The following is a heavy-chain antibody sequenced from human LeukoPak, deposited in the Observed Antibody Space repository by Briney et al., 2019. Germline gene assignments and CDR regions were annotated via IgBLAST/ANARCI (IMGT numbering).Heavy chain of an antibody. D-gene: IGHD3-22*01. J-gene: IGHJ3*02. CDR1: GGSISSSNW. Sequence: PSGTLSLTCAVSGGSISSSNWWSWVRQPPGKGLEWIGEIYHSGSTNYNPSLKSRVTISVDKSKNQFSLKLSSVTAADTAVYYCAREVNDTPRSWAFDIWGQGTMVTVSS. V-gene: IGHV4-4*02. CDR3: AREVNDTPRSWAFDI. CDR2: IYHSGST.